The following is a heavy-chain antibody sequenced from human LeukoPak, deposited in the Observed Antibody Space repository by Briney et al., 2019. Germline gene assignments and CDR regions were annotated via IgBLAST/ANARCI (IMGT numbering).Heavy chain of an antibody. D-gene: IGHD6-13*01. J-gene: IGHJ4*02. Sequence: SETLSLTCTVSGGSISSSSYYWSWIRQPPGKGLEWIGYIYYSGSTNYNPSLKSRVTISVDTSKNQFSLKLSSVTAADTAVYYCARLLDMAAAGYYFDYWGQGTLVTVSS. CDR1: GGSISSSSYY. CDR3: ARLLDMAAAGYYFDY. CDR2: IYYSGST. V-gene: IGHV4-61*05.